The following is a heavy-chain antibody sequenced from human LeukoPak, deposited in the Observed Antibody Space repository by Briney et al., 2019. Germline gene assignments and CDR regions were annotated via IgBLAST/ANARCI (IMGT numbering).Heavy chain of an antibody. CDR2: INSDGSST. CDR3: ARAGYSGYERDYYGMDV. D-gene: IGHD5-12*01. CDR1: GFTFSSYW. Sequence: GGSLRLSCAASGFTFSSYWMHWVRQAPGKGLVWVSRINSDGSSTSYADSVKGRFTISRDNAKNTLYLQMNSLRVEDTAVYYCARAGYSGYERDYYGMDVWGKGTTVTVSS. J-gene: IGHJ6*04. V-gene: IGHV3-74*01.